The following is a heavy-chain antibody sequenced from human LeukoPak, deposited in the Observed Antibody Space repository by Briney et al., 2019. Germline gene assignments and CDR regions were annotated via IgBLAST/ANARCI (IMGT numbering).Heavy chain of an antibody. CDR2: ISVYNGNT. Sequence: ASVKVSCKASGYTFTTYATSWVRQAPGQGLEWMGWISVYNGNTNYAQKLQGRVTMTTDTSTSTAYMELRSLRSDDTALYYCARGSWFDFWGQGTLVTVSS. CDR1: GYTFTTYA. CDR3: ARGSWFDF. J-gene: IGHJ4*02. D-gene: IGHD2-15*01. V-gene: IGHV1-18*01.